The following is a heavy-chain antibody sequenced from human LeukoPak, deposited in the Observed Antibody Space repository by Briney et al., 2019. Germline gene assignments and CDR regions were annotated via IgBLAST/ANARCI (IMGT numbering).Heavy chain of an antibody. CDR2: INPNSGGT. D-gene: IGHD2-15*01. V-gene: IGHV1-2*02. Sequence: ASVKVSCKASGYTFTGYYMHWVRQAPGQGLEWMGWINPNSGGTNYAQKFQGRVTMTRDTSISTAYMELSRLRSDDTAVYYCARALVVAATGSYYFDYWGQGTLVTVSS. CDR3: ARALVVAATGSYYFDY. J-gene: IGHJ4*02. CDR1: GYTFTGYY.